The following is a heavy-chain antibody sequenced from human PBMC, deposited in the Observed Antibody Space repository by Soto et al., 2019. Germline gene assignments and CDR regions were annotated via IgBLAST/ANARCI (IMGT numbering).Heavy chain of an antibody. CDR3: AKDPYYYDSSCSGDAFDI. D-gene: IGHD3-22*01. CDR2: SSGSGGST. J-gene: IGHJ3*02. Sequence: PGGSLRLSCAASGFTFSSYAMSWVRQAPGKGLEWVSASSGSGGSTYYADSVKGRFTISRDNSKNTLYLQMNSLRAEDTAVYYCAKDPYYYDSSCSGDAFDIWGQGTMVTVSS. V-gene: IGHV3-23*01. CDR1: GFTFSSYA.